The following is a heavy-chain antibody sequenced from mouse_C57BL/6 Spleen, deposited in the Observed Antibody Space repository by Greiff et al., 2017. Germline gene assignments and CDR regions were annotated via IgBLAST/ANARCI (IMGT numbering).Heavy chain of an antibody. V-gene: IGHV3-8*01. CDR2: ISYSGST. Sequence: EVQLQQSGPGLAKPSQTLSLTCSVTGYSITSDYWNWIRKFPGHKLEYMGYISYSGSTYYNPSLKSRISITRDTSKNQYYLQLNSVTTEDTATYYCARSYYSNYGAMDYWGQGTSVTVSS. D-gene: IGHD2-5*01. J-gene: IGHJ4*01. CDR1: GYSITSDY. CDR3: ARSYYSNYGAMDY.